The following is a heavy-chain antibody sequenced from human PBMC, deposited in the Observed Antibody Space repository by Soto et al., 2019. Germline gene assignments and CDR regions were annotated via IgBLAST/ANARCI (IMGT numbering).Heavy chain of an antibody. J-gene: IGHJ6*02. Sequence: QVQVVQSGDEVKKPGASVKVSCKASGYTFTNYGFSWVRQAPGQGLEWMGWISGYNGNTKYAEKFQGRVTMTTDTSTSTAHMKLRSLRSDDTAVYYCAREGQAPYYYYGMDVWGQETAVTVSS. CDR1: GYTFTNYG. CDR3: AREGQAPYYYYGMDV. CDR2: ISGYNGNT. V-gene: IGHV1-18*01.